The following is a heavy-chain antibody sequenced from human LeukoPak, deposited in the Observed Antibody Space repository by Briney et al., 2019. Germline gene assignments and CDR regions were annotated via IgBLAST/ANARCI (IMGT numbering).Heavy chain of an antibody. CDR1: GGSFSGYY. J-gene: IGHJ4*02. D-gene: IGHD3-22*01. CDR3: ARESGPLYYYDSSGYYDY. V-gene: IGHV4-34*01. Sequence: SETLSLTCAVYGGSFSGYYWSWIRQPPGKGLEWIGEINHSGSTNYNPSLKSRVTMSVDTSKNQFSLKLSSVTAADTAVYYCARESGPLYYYDSSGYYDYWGQGTLVTVSS. CDR2: INHSGST.